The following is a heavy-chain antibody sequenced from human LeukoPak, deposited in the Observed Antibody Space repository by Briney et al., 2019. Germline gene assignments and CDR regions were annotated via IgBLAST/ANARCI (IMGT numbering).Heavy chain of an antibody. V-gene: IGHV3-33*01. J-gene: IGHJ4*02. CDR2: IWYDGSNK. CDR3: ARDRGIVVVPAAMVFGGFDY. D-gene: IGHD2-2*01. Sequence: GGSLRLSCAASGFTFSSYGMHWVRQAPGKGLEWVAVIWYDGSNKYYADSVKGRFTISRDNSKNTLYLQMNSLRAEDTAVYYCARDRGIVVVPAAMVFGGFDYWGQGTLVTVSS. CDR1: GFTFSSYG.